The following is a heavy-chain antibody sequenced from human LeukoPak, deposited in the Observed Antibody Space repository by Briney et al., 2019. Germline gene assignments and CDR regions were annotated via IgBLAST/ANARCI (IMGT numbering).Heavy chain of an antibody. V-gene: IGHV4-4*07. J-gene: IGHJ4*02. Sequence: SETLSLTCSVSGASLTIYYWNWIRQPAGKGLEWIGRYASDTTTHNPSLKIQFTMSIDTSQNQVSLKLTSVTAADTAVYYCATGDHSFDNWGQGTLVTVTP. CDR2: YASDTT. D-gene: IGHD7-27*01. CDR1: GASLTIYY. CDR3: ATGDHSFDN.